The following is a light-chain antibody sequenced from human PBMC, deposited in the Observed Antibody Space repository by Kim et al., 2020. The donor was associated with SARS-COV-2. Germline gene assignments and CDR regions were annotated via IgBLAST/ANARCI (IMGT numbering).Light chain of an antibody. Sequence: GQRVTISCSGSRTNIGSHTVNWYQQLPGTAPKLLIYTNYQRPSGVPDRFYGSKSGTSASLAISGLQSDDEADYHCTAWDDSLRGWVFGGGTQLTVL. J-gene: IGLJ3*02. V-gene: IGLV1-44*01. CDR3: TAWDDSLRGWV. CDR1: RTNIGSHT. CDR2: TNY.